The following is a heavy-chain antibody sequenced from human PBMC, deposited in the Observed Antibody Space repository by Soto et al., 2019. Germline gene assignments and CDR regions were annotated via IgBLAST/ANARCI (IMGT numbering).Heavy chain of an antibody. CDR2: VYYNGFT. CDR3: VRQYSPDCNGGLCYHAFDV. D-gene: IGHD2-8*02. J-gene: IGHJ3*01. Sequence: QVQLQESGPGLVKPSETLSLTCSVSADSVSSGSYYWGWVRQPPGKRLEWIGFVYYNGFTNYNPSLASRVTMSVHTANNQFSLRLSSVTAAATAVYHCVRQYSPDCNGGLCYHAFDVWGQGTRVTVSS. CDR1: ADSVSSGSYY. V-gene: IGHV4-61*01.